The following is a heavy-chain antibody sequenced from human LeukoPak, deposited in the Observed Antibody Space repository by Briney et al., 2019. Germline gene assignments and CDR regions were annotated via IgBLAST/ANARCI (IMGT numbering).Heavy chain of an antibody. J-gene: IGHJ1*01. Sequence: GGSLRLSCAASGFTLSNAWMSWVRQAPGKGLEWVGRIKSKTDGGTTDYAAPVKGRFTISRDDSKNTLYPQMNSLKTEDTAVYYCIRDNGYLQYWGQGTLVTVSS. CDR3: IRDNGYLQY. CDR2: IKSKTDGGTT. V-gene: IGHV3-15*01. CDR1: GFTLSNAW.